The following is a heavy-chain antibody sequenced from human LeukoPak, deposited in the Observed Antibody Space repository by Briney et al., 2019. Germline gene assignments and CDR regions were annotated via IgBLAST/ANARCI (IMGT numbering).Heavy chain of an antibody. CDR2: ISYDGSNK. Sequence: PGRSLRLSCAASGFTFSSYGMHWVRQAPGKGLEWVAVISYDGSNKYYADSVKGRFTISRDNSKNTLYLQMNSLRAEDTAVYYCAKDRFSHWGQGTLVTVSS. CDR3: AKDRFSH. CDR1: GFTFSSYG. V-gene: IGHV3-30*18. J-gene: IGHJ4*02.